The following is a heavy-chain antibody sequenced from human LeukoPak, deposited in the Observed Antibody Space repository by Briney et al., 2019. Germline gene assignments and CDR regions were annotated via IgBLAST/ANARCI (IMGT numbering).Heavy chain of an antibody. CDR2: IRSKANSYAT. D-gene: IGHD3-10*01. CDR3: TRPPTDGSGSYYYGMDV. Sequence: GGSLRLSCAASGFTFSGSAMHWVRQASGKGLEWVGHIRSKANSYATAYAASVKGRFTISRDDSKNTAYLQMNSLKTEDTAVYYCTRPPTDGSGSYYYGMDVWGQGTTVTVSS. J-gene: IGHJ6*02. CDR1: GFTFSGSA. V-gene: IGHV3-73*01.